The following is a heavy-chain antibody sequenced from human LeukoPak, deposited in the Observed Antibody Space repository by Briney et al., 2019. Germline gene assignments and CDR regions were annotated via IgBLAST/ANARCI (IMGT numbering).Heavy chain of an antibody. CDR2: IYYSGST. CDR3: ARQHLGRNNWFDP. Sequence: SETLSLTCTVSGGSISSYYWSWIRQPPGKGLEWIGYIYYSGSTNYNPSLKSRVTISVDTSKNQFSLKLSSVTAADTAVYYCARQHLGRNNWFDPWGQGTLVTVSS. J-gene: IGHJ5*02. CDR1: GGSISSYY. V-gene: IGHV4-59*08.